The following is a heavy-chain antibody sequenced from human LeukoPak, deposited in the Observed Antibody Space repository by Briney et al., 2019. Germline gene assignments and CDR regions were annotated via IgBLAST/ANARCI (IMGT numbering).Heavy chain of an antibody. V-gene: IGHV3-33*01. CDR3: ARDRNSSSCFDY. Sequence: GGVLRLSCAASGFTFSSYGMHWVRQAPGKGQEWVAVIWYDGSNKYYADSVKGRFTISRDNSKNTLYLQMNSLRAEDTAVYYCARDRNSSSCFDYWGQGTLVTVSS. J-gene: IGHJ4*02. D-gene: IGHD6-13*01. CDR2: IWYDGSNK. CDR1: GFTFSSYG.